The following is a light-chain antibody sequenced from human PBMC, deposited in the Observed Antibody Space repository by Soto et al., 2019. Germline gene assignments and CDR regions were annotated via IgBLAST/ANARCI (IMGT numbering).Light chain of an antibody. V-gene: IGKV1-5*01. CDR1: QSIRHY. Sequence: DIQMTQSPPTLSASVGDRVTITCRASQSIRHYLAWYQQMPGKAPKLLIYGASTLQSGVPSRFSGSGSGTEFTLTINSLQPDDFATYYCQQYNHYYSFGQGTKVDIK. J-gene: IGKJ2*03. CDR3: QQYNHYYS. CDR2: GAS.